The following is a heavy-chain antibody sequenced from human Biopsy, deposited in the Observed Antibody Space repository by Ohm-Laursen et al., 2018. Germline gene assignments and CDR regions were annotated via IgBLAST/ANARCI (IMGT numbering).Heavy chain of an antibody. Sequence: SLRLSCSASGFIFSTYTMNWVRQAPGEGLEWVSSISSRSSDIYYADSVKGRFTISRDNAKNSLFLHMNSLSAEDTAVYYCVRESALKWYQSLSYVNGMDVWGQGTTVTVSS. CDR3: VRESALKWYQSLSYVNGMDV. J-gene: IGHJ6*02. D-gene: IGHD2-2*01. CDR1: GFIFSTYT. CDR2: ISSRSSDI. V-gene: IGHV3-21*01.